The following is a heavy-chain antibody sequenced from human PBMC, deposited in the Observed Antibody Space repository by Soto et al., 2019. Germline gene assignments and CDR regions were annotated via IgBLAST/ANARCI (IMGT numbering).Heavy chain of an antibody. Sequence: SETLSLTCTVSGGPISSGDYYWSWIRQPPGKGLEWIGFIYYSGSTYYNPSLKSRVTISVDTSKNHFSLKLSSVTAADTAVYYCARRGMYYDFWSGYSSYYYYAMDVWGQGTTVTVSS. CDR2: IYYSGST. J-gene: IGHJ6*02. D-gene: IGHD3-3*01. CDR1: GGPISSGDYY. V-gene: IGHV4-30-4*01. CDR3: ARRGMYYDFWSGYSSYYYYAMDV.